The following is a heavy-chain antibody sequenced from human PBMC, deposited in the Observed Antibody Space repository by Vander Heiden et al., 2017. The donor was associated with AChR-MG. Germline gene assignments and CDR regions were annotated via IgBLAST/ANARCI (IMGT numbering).Heavy chain of an antibody. CDR1: GFTFSRYA. Sequence: EVQLLESGGGLVQPGGSLRLPCAASGFTFSRYAMSWVRQAPGKGLEWVSAISGSGGSTYNADSVKGRFTISRDNSKNTLYLQMNSLRAEDTAVYYCAKFLQGQTFFDYWGQGTLVTVSS. V-gene: IGHV3-23*01. CDR2: ISGSGGST. J-gene: IGHJ4*02. CDR3: AKFLQGQTFFDY.